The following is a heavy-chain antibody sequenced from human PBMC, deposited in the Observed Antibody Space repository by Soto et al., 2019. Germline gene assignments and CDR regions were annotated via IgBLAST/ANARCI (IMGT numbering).Heavy chain of an antibody. Sequence: SVKVSCKASGGTFSSYAISWVRQAPGQGLEWMGGIIPIFGTANYAQKFQGRVTITADESTSTAYMELSSLRSEDTAVYYCARSWGDPGDFDYWGQGTLVTVSS. CDR1: GGTFSSYA. V-gene: IGHV1-69*13. J-gene: IGHJ4*02. CDR3: ARSWGDPGDFDY. CDR2: IIPIFGTA. D-gene: IGHD3-16*01.